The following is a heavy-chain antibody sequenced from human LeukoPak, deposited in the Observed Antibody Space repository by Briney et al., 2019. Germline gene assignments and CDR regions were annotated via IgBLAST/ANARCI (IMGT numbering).Heavy chain of an antibody. Sequence: GASVKVSCKASGGTFSSYAISWVRQAPGQRLEWMGRIIPILGIANYAQKFQGRVTITADKSTGTAYMELSSLRSEDTAVYYCAGSSTRDLDYWGQGTLVTVSS. CDR2: IIPILGIA. V-gene: IGHV1-69*04. CDR3: AGSSTRDLDY. CDR1: GGTFSSYA. J-gene: IGHJ4*02. D-gene: IGHD2-2*01.